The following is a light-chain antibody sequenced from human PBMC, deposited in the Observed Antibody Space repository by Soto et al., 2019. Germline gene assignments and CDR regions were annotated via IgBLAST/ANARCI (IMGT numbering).Light chain of an antibody. CDR1: QSVSSNS. CDR3: EQYGSSPLT. Sequence: EIVLTQSPGTLSLSPGERATLSCRASQSVSSNSLAWYQQKPGQAPRLLIYGASRRATGIPDRFSGDGSRTDFTLTISRLAPEDFAVYYCEQYGSSPLTFGGGTKVEIK. J-gene: IGKJ4*01. CDR2: GAS. V-gene: IGKV3-20*01.